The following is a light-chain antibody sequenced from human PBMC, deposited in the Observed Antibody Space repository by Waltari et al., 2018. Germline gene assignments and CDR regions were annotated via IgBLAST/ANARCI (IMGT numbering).Light chain of an antibody. CDR1: TRDVGRYDY. CDR2: DVT. J-gene: IGLJ1*01. CDR3: TSYTSSTTTPYV. V-gene: IGLV2-14*03. Sequence: QSALTQPASVSGTPGQSLTISCTGPTRDVGRYDYVSWYQQHPGIAPKLLIHDVTDRASGVADRFSGSKSGNTASLTISGLQTEDEADYYCTSYTSSTTTPYVFGTGTQVTV.